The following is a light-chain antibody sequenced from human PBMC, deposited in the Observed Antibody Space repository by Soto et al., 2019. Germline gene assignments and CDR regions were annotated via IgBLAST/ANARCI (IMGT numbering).Light chain of an antibody. V-gene: IGKV1-9*01. CDR3: QQLSSYPST. CDR2: DAS. CDR1: QDSTKY. Sequence: IQLTQSPSSLSASVGDRVTITCRASQDSTKYLAWYQQKPGKAPNLLIYDASTLHSGVPSRFSGSGYGTDFTLTVSGLQPEEFATYYCQQLSSYPSTFGGGTKVEIK. J-gene: IGKJ4*01.